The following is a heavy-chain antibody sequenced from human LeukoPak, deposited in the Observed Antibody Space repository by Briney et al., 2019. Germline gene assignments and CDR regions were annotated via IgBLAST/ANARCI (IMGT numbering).Heavy chain of an antibody. Sequence: PGGSLRLFCTASGFTFDDFAMNWFRQAPGEGLEWIGFIRRKAYDETPVYAASVKGRFTISRDDSNSMAYLQMNSLKTEDTGVYYCTRGSCSAGVCSAPDWFDPWGQGTLVTVSS. J-gene: IGHJ5*02. D-gene: IGHD2-15*01. V-gene: IGHV3-49*03. CDR3: TRGSCSAGVCSAPDWFDP. CDR2: IRRKAYDETP. CDR1: GFTFDDFA.